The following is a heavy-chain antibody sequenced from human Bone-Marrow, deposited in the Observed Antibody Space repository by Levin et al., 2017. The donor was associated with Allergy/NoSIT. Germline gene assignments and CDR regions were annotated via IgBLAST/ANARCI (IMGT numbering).Heavy chain of an antibody. D-gene: IGHD3-16*01. CDR1: GFTLSSYW. V-gene: IGHV3-7*01. J-gene: IGHJ5*01. Sequence: GGSLRLSCAASGFTLSSYWMTWVRQAPGKGLEWVANINQDGSEKEYVDSVKGRFTISRDNAKNSLYLQMNSLRVEDTAVYYCAREGEFSGWFDYWGQGTLVTASS. CDR2: INQDGSEK. CDR3: AREGEFSGWFDY.